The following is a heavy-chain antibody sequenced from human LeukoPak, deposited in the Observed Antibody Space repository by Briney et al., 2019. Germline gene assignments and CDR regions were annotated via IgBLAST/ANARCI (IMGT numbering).Heavy chain of an antibody. V-gene: IGHV4-34*01. CDR2: INHSGST. Sequence: SETLSLTCAVYGGSFSGYYWSWIRQPPGKGLEWIGEINHSGSTNYNPSLKSRVTISVDTSKNQFSLKLSSVTAADTAVYYCARGRALRAIGLMVYACWFDPWGQGTLVTVSS. CDR1: GGSFSGYY. CDR3: ARGRALRAIGLMVYACWFDP. J-gene: IGHJ5*02. D-gene: IGHD2-8*01.